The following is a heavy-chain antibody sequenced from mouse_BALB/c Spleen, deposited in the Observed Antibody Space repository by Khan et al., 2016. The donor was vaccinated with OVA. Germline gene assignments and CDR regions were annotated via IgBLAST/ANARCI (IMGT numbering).Heavy chain of an antibody. J-gene: IGHJ3*01. Sequence: VKLQESGPGLVQPSQSPSITCTVSGFSLNYYGVHWVRQSPGKGLEWLGVIWSGGSTDYNAPFISRLSISKDNSKSQVFFKMNSLQSNDTAIYYCARNYDYDEGLAYWGQGTLVTVSA. CDR2: IWSGGST. D-gene: IGHD2-4*01. CDR1: GFSLNYYG. V-gene: IGHV2-2*03. CDR3: ARNYDYDEGLAY.